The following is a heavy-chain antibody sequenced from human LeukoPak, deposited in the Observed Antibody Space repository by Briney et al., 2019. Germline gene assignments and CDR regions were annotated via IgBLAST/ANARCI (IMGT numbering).Heavy chain of an antibody. J-gene: IGHJ4*02. V-gene: IGHV3-23*01. CDR3: AKDRGDSYDSYYFDY. CDR1: GFTFSSYW. D-gene: IGHD3-22*01. Sequence: GGSLRLSCAASGFTFSSYWMHWVRQAPGKGLEWVSAISGSGGSTYYADSVKGRFTISRDNSKNTLYLQMNSLRAEDTAVYYCAKDRGDSYDSYYFDYWGQGTLVTVSS. CDR2: ISGSGGST.